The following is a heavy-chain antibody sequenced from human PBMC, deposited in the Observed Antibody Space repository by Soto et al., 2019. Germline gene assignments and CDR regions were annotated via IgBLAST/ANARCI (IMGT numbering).Heavy chain of an antibody. V-gene: IGHV4-30-2*01. CDR2: IYHSGST. J-gene: IGHJ4*02. CDR1: GGSISSGGYS. Sequence: SETLSLTCAVSGGSISSGGYSWSWIRQPPGKGLEWIGYIYHSGSTYYNPSLKSRVTISVDRSKNQFSLKLSSVTAADTAVYYCARGLGYSSSWRNYFDYWGQGTLVTVSS. CDR3: ARGLGYSSSWRNYFDY. D-gene: IGHD6-13*01.